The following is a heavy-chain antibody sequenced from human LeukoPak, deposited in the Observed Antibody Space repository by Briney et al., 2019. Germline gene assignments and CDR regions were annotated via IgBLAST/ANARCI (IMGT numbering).Heavy chain of an antibody. V-gene: IGHV4-39*01. CDR2: MSYSGST. Sequence: TSETLSLTCTVSGDSISSSNSHWGWIRQPPGEGLEWIGSMSYSGSTNYNPSLKSRLTISVDTSKSQFSLNLNSVTAADTAVYYCFRANTFGGVIAQLEYWGQGTLVAVDS. D-gene: IGHD3-16*02. CDR3: FRANTFGGVIAQLEY. CDR1: GDSISSSNSH. J-gene: IGHJ4*02.